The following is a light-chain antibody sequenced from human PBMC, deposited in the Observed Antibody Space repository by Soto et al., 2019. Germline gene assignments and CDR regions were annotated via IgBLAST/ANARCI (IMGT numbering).Light chain of an antibody. J-gene: IGKJ2*01. CDR2: GAS. CDR1: QSVSGN. CDR3: QQYNNWPPIT. V-gene: IGKV3-15*01. Sequence: EIVMPPSPATLSVSPGESATLSCRASQSVSGNLAWYQQKPGQAPRLLIYGASTRATGIPARFSGSGSGTEFTLTISSLQSEDFAVYYCQQYNNWPPITFGQGTKLEIK.